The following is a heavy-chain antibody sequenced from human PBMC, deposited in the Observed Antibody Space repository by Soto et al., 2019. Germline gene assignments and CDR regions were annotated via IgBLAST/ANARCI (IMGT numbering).Heavy chain of an antibody. D-gene: IGHD6-19*01. CDR1: GFTFRSYI. J-gene: IGHJ4*02. CDR2: ITADGGGT. V-gene: IGHV3-23*01. Sequence: PGGSLRLCCTASGFTFRSYIMNWVRQAPGKGLEWISTITADGGGTFYADSVKGRFTITRDNSKDTLYLQMDNLRAEDTALYYCTRDRGGSGWPELDCWGQGTQVTVS. CDR3: TRDRGGSGWPELDC.